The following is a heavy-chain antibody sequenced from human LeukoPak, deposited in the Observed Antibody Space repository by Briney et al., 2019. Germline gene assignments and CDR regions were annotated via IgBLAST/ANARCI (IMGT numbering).Heavy chain of an antibody. CDR1: GGTFSSYA. CDR3: ASAFGELFRHFDY. D-gene: IGHD3-10*01. V-gene: IGHV1-69*04. J-gene: IGHJ4*02. Sequence: GASVKVSCKASGGTFSSYAISWVRQAPGQGLEWMGRVIPMLGIANYAQKFQDRVTITADKSTSTAYMELSSVRSEDTAVYYCASAFGELFRHFDYWGQGTLVTVSS. CDR2: VIPMLGIA.